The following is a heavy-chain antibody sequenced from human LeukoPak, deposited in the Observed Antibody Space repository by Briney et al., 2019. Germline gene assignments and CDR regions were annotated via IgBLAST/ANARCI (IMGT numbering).Heavy chain of an antibody. Sequence: SGTLSLTCTVSGGSISSNYWSWIRQPPRKGLEWIGYIYYSGSTNYNPSLKSRVTISVDTSKNQFSLKLSSVTAADTAVYYCARQVGATTFDYWGQGTLVTVSS. CDR2: IYYSGST. V-gene: IGHV4-59*01. D-gene: IGHD1-26*01. J-gene: IGHJ4*02. CDR3: ARQVGATTFDY. CDR1: GGSISSNY.